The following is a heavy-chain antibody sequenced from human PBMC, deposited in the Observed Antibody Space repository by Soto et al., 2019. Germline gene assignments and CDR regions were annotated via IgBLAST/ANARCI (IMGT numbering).Heavy chain of an antibody. D-gene: IGHD1-1*01. V-gene: IGHV3-15*01. CDR1: GFMFSSAW. CDR2: IKSKGDGGAR. CDR3: VEGWNDF. J-gene: IGHJ4*02. Sequence: EVQMVQSRGDLVKPGGSLRLSCVTSGFMFSSAWMSWVRQAPGKGLEWVARIKSKGDGGARDYAAPVKGRFTISRDDSKNTVYLQMNSLRAEDTAVYYCVEGWNDFWGQRTLVTVSS.